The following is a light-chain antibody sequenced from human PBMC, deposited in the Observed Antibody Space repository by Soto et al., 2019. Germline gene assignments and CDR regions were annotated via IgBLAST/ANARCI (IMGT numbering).Light chain of an antibody. Sequence: QSVLTQPPSVSGAPGQRVTIPCTGSRSNLGAGYGVHWYQQLPGTAPKLLIAGNTNRPSGVPYRFSASKSGTSASLTISGLQAEDEADYYCQSYDTSLSAVVFGGGTQLTVL. CDR1: RSNLGAGYG. CDR3: QSYDTSLSAVV. J-gene: IGLJ2*01. V-gene: IGLV1-40*01. CDR2: GNT.